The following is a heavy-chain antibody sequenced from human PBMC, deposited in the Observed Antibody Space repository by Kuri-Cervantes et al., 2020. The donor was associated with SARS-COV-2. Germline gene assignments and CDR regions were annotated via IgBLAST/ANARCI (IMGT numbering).Heavy chain of an antibody. CDR3: ATSNCSSTRCFARGNWFDP. CDR1: GGTFSTYV. J-gene: IGHJ5*01. V-gene: IGHV1-69*04. CDR2: VIPILNIS. Sequence: SVKVSCKASGGTFSTYVFGWVRQAPGQGLEWMGRVIPILNISNYAQKFQGRVTITADKSTSTAYMELSSLRSGDTAVYYCATSNCSSTRCFARGNWFDPWGQGTLVTVSS. D-gene: IGHD2-2*01.